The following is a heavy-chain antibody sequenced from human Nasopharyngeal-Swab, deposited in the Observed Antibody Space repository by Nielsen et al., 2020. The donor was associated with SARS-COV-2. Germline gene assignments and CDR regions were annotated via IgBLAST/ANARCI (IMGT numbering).Heavy chain of an antibody. V-gene: IGHV3-30*18. CDR2: ISYDGSDK. D-gene: IGHD3-16*01. Sequence: GESLKISCAASGFTFSSYGMHWVRQAPGKGLEWVATISYDGSDKRYVDSVKGRFTVSRDNSKNTLYVQMDSLRAEDTAVYYCAKDRLLLTLNAFDIWGQGTMVTVSS. CDR3: AKDRLLLTLNAFDI. J-gene: IGHJ3*02. CDR1: GFTFSSYG.